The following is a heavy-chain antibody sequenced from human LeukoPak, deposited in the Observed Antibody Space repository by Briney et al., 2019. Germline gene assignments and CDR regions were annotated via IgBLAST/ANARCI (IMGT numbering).Heavy chain of an antibody. Sequence: GGSLRLSCAASGFTFSSYGMHWVRQAPGKGLEWVAVISYDGSNKYYADSVKGRFTISRDNSKNTLYLQMNSLRAEDTAVYYCAKDPEVGATSYYFDYWGQGTLVTVSS. J-gene: IGHJ4*02. D-gene: IGHD1-26*01. V-gene: IGHV3-30*18. CDR2: ISYDGSNK. CDR3: AKDPEVGATSYYFDY. CDR1: GFTFSSYG.